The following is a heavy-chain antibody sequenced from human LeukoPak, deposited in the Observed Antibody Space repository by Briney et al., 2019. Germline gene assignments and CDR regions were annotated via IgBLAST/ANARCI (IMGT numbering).Heavy chain of an antibody. Sequence: PSQTLSLTCTVSGGSISSGSYYWSWIRQPAGKGLEWIGRIYTSGSTNYNPSLKSRVTISVDTSKNQFSLKLSSVTAADTAVCYCARTLQFHYYFDYWGQGTLVTVSS. CDR3: ARTLQFHYYFDY. J-gene: IGHJ4*02. V-gene: IGHV4-61*02. CDR2: IYTSGST. CDR1: GGSISSGSYY. D-gene: IGHD5-24*01.